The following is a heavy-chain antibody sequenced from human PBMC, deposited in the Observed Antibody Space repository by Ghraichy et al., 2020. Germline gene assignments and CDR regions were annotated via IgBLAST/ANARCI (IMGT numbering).Heavy chain of an antibody. CDR1: GFTFSSFT. V-gene: IGHV3-21*01. Sequence: SCVTSGFTFSSFTMNWVRQAPGKGLEWISSIRSSTSYIFYADSVKGRFTISRDNAKNSVFLQMNGLGVDDTGVYYCARVQKMTGDPLAFDIWGQGTVVTVSS. CDR3: ARVQKMTGDPLAFDI. D-gene: IGHD3-9*01. CDR2: IRSSTSYI. J-gene: IGHJ3*02.